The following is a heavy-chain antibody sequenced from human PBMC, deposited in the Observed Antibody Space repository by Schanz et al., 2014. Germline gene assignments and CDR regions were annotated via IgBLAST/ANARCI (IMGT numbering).Heavy chain of an antibody. CDR2: ISRDGTTS. Sequence: EVQLLESGGGLVQPGGSLRLSCAASGFTFSRWAVTWVRQAPGKGLEWLSYISRDGTTSYYADSVKGRFTISRDNAKNSLYLEMTSLRGEDTAVYYCARENLNWEAFDIWGQGTVVTVSS. V-gene: IGHV3-48*04. CDR3: ARENLNWEAFDI. J-gene: IGHJ3*02. CDR1: GFTFSRWA. D-gene: IGHD7-27*01.